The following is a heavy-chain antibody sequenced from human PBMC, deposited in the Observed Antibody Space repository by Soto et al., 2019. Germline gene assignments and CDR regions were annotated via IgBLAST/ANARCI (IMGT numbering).Heavy chain of an antibody. CDR1: GFTFRNYW. Sequence: LRLSCAASGFTFRNYWMHWVRQVPGRGLVWVPRIDHEGIGTSYADSVKGRFTISRDNAKNMVYLEMNSLRAEDTAVYYCARDHDVGPDYWGQGTLVTVS. J-gene: IGHJ4*02. D-gene: IGHD3-10*02. V-gene: IGHV3-74*01. CDR2: IDHEGIGT. CDR3: ARDHDVGPDY.